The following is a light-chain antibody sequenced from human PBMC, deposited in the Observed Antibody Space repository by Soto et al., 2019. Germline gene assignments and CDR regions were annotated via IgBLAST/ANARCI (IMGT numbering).Light chain of an antibody. V-gene: IGKV1-9*01. CDR3: RQLNSYPIT. Sequence: IKLTTSPSSLSASVGDRVTITCRASQGISSYLAWYQQKPGKAPKLLIYAASTLQGGVPSRFSGSGSGTDFTLTINSLQPEDLATYYCRQLNSYPITFGQGTRREIK. CDR2: AAS. J-gene: IGKJ5*01. CDR1: QGISSY.